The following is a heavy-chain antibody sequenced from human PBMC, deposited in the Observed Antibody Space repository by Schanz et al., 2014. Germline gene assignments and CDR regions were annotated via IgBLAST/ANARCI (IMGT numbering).Heavy chain of an antibody. J-gene: IGHJ4*02. V-gene: IGHV3-30*04. CDR1: GFTFSTHA. CDR2: VPCDGNQK. D-gene: IGHD5-12*01. Sequence: VQLVESGGGVVQPGRSLRLSCAASGFTFSTHAMHWVRQAPGKGLEWVAFVPCDGNQKLYTDSVEGRYTISRVKCNDTMYLQYNSMTPVNTAVNYSAKESTREICRRPGAVFDSWGQGTLVTVSS. CDR3: AKESTREICRRPGAVFDS.